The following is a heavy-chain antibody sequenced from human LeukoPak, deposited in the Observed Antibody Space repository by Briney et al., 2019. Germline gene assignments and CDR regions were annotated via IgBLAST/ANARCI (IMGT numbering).Heavy chain of an antibody. CDR1: GFAFGSEA. V-gene: IGHV3-23*01. D-gene: IGHD3-3*01. Sequence: PGGSLRLSCAVSGFAFGSEAMSWVRQSPARGLEWVASISPGGGTTYYADSVKGRFTISRDNSKSILYLQMNSLRAEDTAVYYCAKISLYDFWSGYYKPYWYFDLWGRGTLVTVSS. CDR3: AKISLYDFWSGYYKPYWYFDL. CDR2: ISPGGGTT. J-gene: IGHJ2*01.